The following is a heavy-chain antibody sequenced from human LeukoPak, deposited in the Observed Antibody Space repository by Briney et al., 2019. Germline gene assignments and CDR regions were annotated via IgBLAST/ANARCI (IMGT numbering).Heavy chain of an antibody. J-gene: IGHJ4*02. V-gene: IGHV3-21*01. D-gene: IGHD6-13*01. CDR1: GFTFSSHS. Sequence: PGGSLRLSCAASGFTFSSHSISWVRQAPGKGLEWVSSISSRTSYIFHADSVKGRFTISRDNAKNSLYLQMNSLRAEDTAVYYCARMYSNDYFFDYWGQGTLVTVSS. CDR3: ARMYSNDYFFDY. CDR2: ISSRTSYI.